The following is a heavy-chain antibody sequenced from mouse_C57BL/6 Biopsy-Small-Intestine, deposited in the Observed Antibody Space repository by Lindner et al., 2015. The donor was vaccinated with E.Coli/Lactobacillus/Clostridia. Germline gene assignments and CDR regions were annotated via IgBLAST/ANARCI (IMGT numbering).Heavy chain of an antibody. D-gene: IGHD2-13*01. CDR3: ARHDYGDFYAMDY. CDR2: SNSNGDTT. CDR1: GFTFSSYA. Sequence: VQLQESGGGLVKPGGSLKLSCEVSGFTFSSYAMSWVRQTPEKRLEWVAGSNSNGDTTYYPDTVKDRFTISRDNAKNTLYLQMNSLRSEDTALYYCARHDYGDFYAMDYWGQGTSVTVSS. J-gene: IGHJ4*01. V-gene: IGHV5-6-2*01.